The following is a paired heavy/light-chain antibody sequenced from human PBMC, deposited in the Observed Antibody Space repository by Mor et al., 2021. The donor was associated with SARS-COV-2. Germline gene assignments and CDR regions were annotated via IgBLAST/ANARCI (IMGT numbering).Light chain of an antibody. Sequence: QSALTQPPSASGSPGQSVTISCTGTSSDVGGYDYVSWYQHHPGKAPKLMIYEVSERPSGVPDRFSGSKSGNTASLTVSGLQAEDEADYYCGSYAGSNNVFGTGTKVTVL. V-gene: IGLV2-8*01. CDR3: GSYAGSNNV. J-gene: IGLJ1*01. CDR1: SSDVGGYDY. CDR2: EVS.
Heavy chain of an antibody. Sequence: QLQLEESGPGLVRPSETLSLTCAVSGGSISSPSYSWGWIRQPPGKGLEWIGSVYSSGTTNYSPSLNSRVTVSVDTSKNQFSLKLSSLTAADTAVYYCARVTSGHWLDPWGQGTLVTVSS. D-gene: IGHD3-10*01. CDR1: GGSISSPSYS. CDR3: ARVTSGHWLDP. J-gene: IGHJ5*02. CDR2: VYSSGTT. V-gene: IGHV4-39*01.